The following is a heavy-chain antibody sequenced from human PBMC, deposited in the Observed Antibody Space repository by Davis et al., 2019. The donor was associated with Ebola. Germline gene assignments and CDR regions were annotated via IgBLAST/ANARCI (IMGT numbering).Heavy chain of an antibody. CDR1: GFTFSTYS. J-gene: IGHJ6*04. CDR3: ANLAITGTTSGMDV. D-gene: IGHD1-7*01. V-gene: IGHV3-21*01. Sequence: GESLKISCAASGFTFSTYSMSWVRQAPGKGLEWVSSISSDSDYIYYADSLKGRFTISRDNSKNTLYLQMNSLRAEDTAVYYCANLAITGTTSGMDVWGKGTTVTVSS. CDR2: ISSDSDYI.